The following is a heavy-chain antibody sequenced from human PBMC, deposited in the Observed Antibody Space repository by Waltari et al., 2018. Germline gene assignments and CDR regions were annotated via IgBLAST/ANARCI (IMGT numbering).Heavy chain of an antibody. CDR2: IYHSGST. Sequence: QVQLQVSGPGLVKPSETLSLTCAVSGYSISSGYYWGWIRQPPGKGLEWIGSIYHSGSTYYNPSLKSRVTISVDTSKNQFSLKLSSVTAADTAVYYCARQLYYYGSGNWFDPWGQGTLVTVSS. V-gene: IGHV4-38-2*01. CDR1: GYSISSGYY. CDR3: ARQLYYYGSGNWFDP. D-gene: IGHD3-10*01. J-gene: IGHJ5*02.